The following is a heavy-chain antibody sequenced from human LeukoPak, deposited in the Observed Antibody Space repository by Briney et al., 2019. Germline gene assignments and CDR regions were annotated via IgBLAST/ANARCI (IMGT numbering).Heavy chain of an antibody. CDR1: GFTFSSYE. CDR3: ARGSDYALDY. V-gene: IGHV3-48*03. CDR2: ISSSGSTI. J-gene: IGHJ4*02. Sequence: GGSLRLSCAASGFTFSSYEMNWVRQAPGKGLEWVSYISSSGSTIYYAGSVKGRFTISRDNAKNSLYLQMNSLRAEDTAVYYCARGSDYALDYWGQGTLVTVSS. D-gene: IGHD4-17*01.